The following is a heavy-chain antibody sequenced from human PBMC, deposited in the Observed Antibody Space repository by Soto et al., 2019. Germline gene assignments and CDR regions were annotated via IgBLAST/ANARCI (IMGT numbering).Heavy chain of an antibody. CDR2: ISSSSSYI. D-gene: IGHD3-16*02. CDR3: VTSLRSEDTAVYYCATDLFPDYADAWVTFRPADY. J-gene: IGHJ4*02. Sequence: GSLRLSCAASGFTFSSYSMNWVRQAPGKGLEWVSSISSSSSYIYYADSVKGRFTISRDNAQNFQGRVTMTVDTSTDTAYMEVTSLRSEDTAVYYCATDLFPDYADAWVTFRPADYWGQGTQVTVSS. CDR1: GFTFSSYS. V-gene: IGHV3-21*01.